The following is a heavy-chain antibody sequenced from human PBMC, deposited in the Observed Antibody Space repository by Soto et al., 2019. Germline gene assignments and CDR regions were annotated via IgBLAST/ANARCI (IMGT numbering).Heavy chain of an antibody. CDR1: GDSITSYY. CDR2: IYYSGST. J-gene: IGHJ4*02. D-gene: IGHD5-12*01. CDR3: ARRRTYSGYSSAFDY. V-gene: IGHV4-59*08. Sequence: QVQLQESGPGLVKPSETLSLTCTVSGDSITSYYWSWIRQPPGKGLEWIASIYYSGSTNYNPSLKSRVTISVDTSKNQFSLRLTYVTAADTAVYYCARRRTYSGYSSAFDYWGQGALVTVSS.